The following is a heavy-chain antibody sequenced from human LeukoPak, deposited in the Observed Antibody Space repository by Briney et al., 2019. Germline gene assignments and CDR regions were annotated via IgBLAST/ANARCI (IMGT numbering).Heavy chain of an antibody. Sequence: SETLSLTCTVSGGSISSGDYYWSWIRQPPGKGLEWIGYIYYSGSTYYNPSLKSRVTISVDTSKNQFSLKLSSVTAADTAVYYCARSTITMVRGVIIPNWFDPWGQGTLVTVPS. CDR2: IYYSGST. CDR3: ARSTITMVRGVIIPNWFDP. D-gene: IGHD3-10*01. CDR1: GGSISSGDYY. V-gene: IGHV4-30-4*01. J-gene: IGHJ5*02.